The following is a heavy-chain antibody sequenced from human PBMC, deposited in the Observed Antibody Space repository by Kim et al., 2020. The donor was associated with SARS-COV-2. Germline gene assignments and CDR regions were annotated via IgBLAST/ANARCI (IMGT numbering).Heavy chain of an antibody. V-gene: IGHV1-18*01. J-gene: IGHJ4*02. CDR3: ARDLPPIYYDSSEVGYQFDY. CDR1: GYTFTSYG. CDR2: ISAYNGNT. D-gene: IGHD3-22*01. Sequence: ASVKVSCKASGYTFTSYGISWVRQAPGQGLEWMGWISAYNGNTNYAQKLQGRVTMTTDTSTSTAYMELRSLRSDDTAVYYCARDLPPIYYDSSEVGYQFDYWGQGTLVTVSS.